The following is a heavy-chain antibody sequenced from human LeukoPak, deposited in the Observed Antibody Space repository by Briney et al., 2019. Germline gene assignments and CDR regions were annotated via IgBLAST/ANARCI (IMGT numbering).Heavy chain of an antibody. V-gene: IGHV4-34*01. CDR1: GAPFTGHH. Sequence: TSETLLLSCAVYGAPFTGHHWNWIRQSAGKGQEWIGQVNHRGTTNYNPSLKSRVTISVDTSKNQFFLKLTSVTAADTAVYYCARDPPTVVTLPYYFVFWGQRTRVSVSS. D-gene: IGHD4-23*01. CDR3: ARDPPTVVTLPYYFVF. CDR2: VNHRGTT. J-gene: IGHJ4*02.